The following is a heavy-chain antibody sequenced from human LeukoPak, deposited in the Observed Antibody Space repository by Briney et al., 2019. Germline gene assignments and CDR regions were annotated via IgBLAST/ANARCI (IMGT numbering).Heavy chain of an antibody. CDR1: GYTFTSYA. D-gene: IGHD2-2*01. Sequence: WASVKVSCKASGYTFTSYAMHWVRQAPGQRLEWMGWINAGNGNTKYSQKFQGRVTITRDTSASTAYMELSSLRSEDTAVYYCARYLDCSSTSCYWENYYYGMDVWGQGATVTVSS. V-gene: IGHV1-3*01. J-gene: IGHJ6*02. CDR2: INAGNGNT. CDR3: ARYLDCSSTSCYWENYYYGMDV.